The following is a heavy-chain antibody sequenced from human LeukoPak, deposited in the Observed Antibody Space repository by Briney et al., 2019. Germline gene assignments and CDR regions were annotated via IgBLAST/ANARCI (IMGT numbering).Heavy chain of an antibody. CDR2: ISSSSSTI. CDR3: AKADLDYYDSSGPALDAFDI. V-gene: IGHV3-48*01. CDR1: GFTFSSYW. J-gene: IGHJ3*02. D-gene: IGHD3-22*01. Sequence: GGSLRLSCAASGFTFSSYWMSWVRQAPGRGLEWVSYISSSSSTIYYADSVKVRFTISRDNSKNTLYLQMNSLRAEDTAVYYCAKADLDYYDSSGPALDAFDIWGQGTMVTVSS.